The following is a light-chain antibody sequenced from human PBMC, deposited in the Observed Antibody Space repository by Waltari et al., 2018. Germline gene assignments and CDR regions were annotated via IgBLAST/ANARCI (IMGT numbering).Light chain of an antibody. J-gene: IGKJ3*01. CDR3: QQTYSTPFT. Sequence: QITHSPCSQSASVGHRVTITCRASQSISSYLNWYQQKTGKVPKLLIYAASTLQSGVPSRFSGSGSGTDFTLTISSPQPEDFATYYCQQTYSTPFTFGPGTKVDIK. CDR1: QSISSY. CDR2: AAS. V-gene: IGKV1-39*01.